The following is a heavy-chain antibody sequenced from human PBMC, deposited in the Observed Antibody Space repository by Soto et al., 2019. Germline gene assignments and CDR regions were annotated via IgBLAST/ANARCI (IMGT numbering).Heavy chain of an antibody. Sequence: GASVKVSCKASGGTFSSYAISWVRQAPGQGLEWMGGIIPIFGTANYAQKFQGRVTITADESTSTAYMELSSLRSEDTAVYYCARDTDHHDSSGFVDYWGQGTLVTVSS. CDR1: GGTFSSYA. J-gene: IGHJ4*02. D-gene: IGHD3-22*01. CDR3: ARDTDHHDSSGFVDY. V-gene: IGHV1-69*13. CDR2: IIPIFGTA.